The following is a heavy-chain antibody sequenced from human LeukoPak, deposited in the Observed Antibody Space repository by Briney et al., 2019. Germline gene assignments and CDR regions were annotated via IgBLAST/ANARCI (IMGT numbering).Heavy chain of an antibody. CDR3: ARVVCYDKKDVYRHFDY. CDR1: GFTFSSYW. Sequence: GGSLGLSCAASGFTFSSYWMNWVRQAPGKGLEWVANIKEDGSESHYVGSVKGRFTISRDNAKNSLYVQMNSLRVEDTAVYYCARVVCYDKKDVYRHFDYWGQGTLDTVSP. CDR2: IKEDGSES. J-gene: IGHJ4*02. V-gene: IGHV3-7*03. D-gene: IGHD3-10*01.